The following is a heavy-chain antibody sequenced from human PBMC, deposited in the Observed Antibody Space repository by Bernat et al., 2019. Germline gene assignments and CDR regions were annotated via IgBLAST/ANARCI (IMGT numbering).Heavy chain of an antibody. D-gene: IGHD2-15*01. Sequence: QVQLVESGGGVVQPGRSLRLSCAASGFTFSSYGMHWVRQAPGKGLEWVAVIWYDGSNKYYADSVKGRFTISRDNSKNTLYLQMNSLRAEDTAVYYCARDAQDIVVVYYFDYWGQGTLVTVSS. CDR3: ARDAQDIVVVYYFDY. CDR2: IWYDGSNK. V-gene: IGHV3-33*01. CDR1: GFTFSSYG. J-gene: IGHJ4*02.